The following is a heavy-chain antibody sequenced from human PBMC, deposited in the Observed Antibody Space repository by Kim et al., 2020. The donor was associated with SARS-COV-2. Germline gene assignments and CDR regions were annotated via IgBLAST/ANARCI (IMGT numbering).Heavy chain of an antibody. V-gene: IGHV4-4*02. CDR3: AKDTADTAGYAGPHYGMDV. CDR1: GGSISSSNW. J-gene: IGHJ6*02. Sequence: SETLSLTCAVSGGSISSSNWWSWVRQPPGKGLEWIGEIYHSGSTNYNPSLKSRVTISVDKSKNQFSLKLSSVTAADTAVYYCAKDTADTAGYAGPHYGMDVWGQGTTVTVSS. D-gene: IGHD5-12*01. CDR2: IYHSGST.